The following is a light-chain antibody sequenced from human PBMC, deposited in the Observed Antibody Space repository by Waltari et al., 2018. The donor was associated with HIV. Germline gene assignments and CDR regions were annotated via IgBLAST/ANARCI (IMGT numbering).Light chain of an antibody. CDR2: KAS. CDR1: QTVYNW. V-gene: IGKV1-5*03. CDR3: QQYYSYST. J-gene: IGKJ3*01. Sequence: DIPLNQSPSTVSASVGDRINLTCRASQTVYNWFAWYQQRPGKAPKLLIYKASTLESGVPPRFSGSGSGTEFTLTINDLQSDDFATYYCQQYYSYSTFGPGTKVDIK.